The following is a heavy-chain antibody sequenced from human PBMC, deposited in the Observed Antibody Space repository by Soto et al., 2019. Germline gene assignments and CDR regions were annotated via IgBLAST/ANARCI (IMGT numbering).Heavy chain of an antibody. J-gene: IGHJ6*02. D-gene: IGHD5-18*01. CDR2: IYPGDSDT. V-gene: IGHV5-51*01. CDR1: GYSFTSYW. Sequence: GESLKISCKGSGYSFTSYWIGWVRQMPGKGLEWMGIIYPGDSDTRYSPSFQGQVTISADKSISTAYLQWSSLKASDTAMYYCARLGYSYGYYYYYGMDVWGQGITVTVSS. CDR3: ARLGYSYGYYYYYGMDV.